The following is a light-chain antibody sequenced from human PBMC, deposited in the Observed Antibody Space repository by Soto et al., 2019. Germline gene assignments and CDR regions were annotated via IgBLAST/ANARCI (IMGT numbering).Light chain of an antibody. Sequence: EIVLTQSPATLSVSPGESATLSCRASQSVGSNLAWYQQKPGQAPRLLIYGASTRATGIPARFSGSGSGTEFTLTISSLQSEDFGVYYCQQYNNWPPLTFGGGTKVDI. J-gene: IGKJ4*01. CDR2: GAS. CDR3: QQYNNWPPLT. CDR1: QSVGSN. V-gene: IGKV3D-15*01.